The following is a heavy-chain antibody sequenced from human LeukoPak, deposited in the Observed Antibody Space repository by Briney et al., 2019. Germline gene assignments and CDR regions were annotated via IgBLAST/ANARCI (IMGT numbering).Heavy chain of an antibody. J-gene: IGHJ4*02. Sequence: GGSLRPSCAASGFTFSSYAMHWVRQAPGKGLEWVAVISYDGSNKYYADSVKGRFTISRDNSKNTLYLQMNSLRAEDTAVYYCARGRAERLQLWFAGDYWGQGTLVTVSS. D-gene: IGHD5-18*01. V-gene: IGHV3-30*04. CDR1: GFTFSSYA. CDR3: ARGRAERLQLWFAGDY. CDR2: ISYDGSNK.